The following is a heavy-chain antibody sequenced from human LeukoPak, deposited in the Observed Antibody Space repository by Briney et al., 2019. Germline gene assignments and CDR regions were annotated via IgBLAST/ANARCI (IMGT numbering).Heavy chain of an antibody. CDR2: ISGSGGST. V-gene: IGHV3-23*01. J-gene: IGHJ4*02. D-gene: IGHD3-16*02. CDR3: ARESSRGPSTYFDY. Sequence: PGGSLRLSCAASGFTFSSYAMSWVRQAPGKGLEWVSAISGSGGSTYYADSVKGRFTISRDNAKNSLYLQMNSLRAEDTAVYYCARESSRGPSTYFDYWGQGTLVTVSS. CDR1: GFTFSSYA.